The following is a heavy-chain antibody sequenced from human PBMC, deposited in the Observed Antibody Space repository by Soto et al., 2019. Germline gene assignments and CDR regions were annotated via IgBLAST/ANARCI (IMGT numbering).Heavy chain of an antibody. J-gene: IGHJ5*02. D-gene: IGHD2-15*01. CDR3: AREWTRSGGRKNWFDP. Sequence: GASVKVSCKASGYTFISYDINWVRQATGQGLEWMGWMNPNSGNTGYAQKFQGRVTMTRNTSISTAYMELSSLRSEDTAAYYCAREWTRSGGRKNWFDPWGQGTLVTVSS. V-gene: IGHV1-8*01. CDR2: MNPNSGNT. CDR1: GYTFISYD.